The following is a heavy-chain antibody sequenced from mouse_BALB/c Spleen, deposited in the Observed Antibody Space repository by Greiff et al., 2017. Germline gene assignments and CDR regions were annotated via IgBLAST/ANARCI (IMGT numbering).Heavy chain of an antibody. Sequence: DVKLQESGPSLVKPSQTLSLTCSVTGDSITSGYWNWIRKFPGNKLEYMGYISYSGSTYYNPSLKSRISITRDTSKNQYYLQLNSVTTEDTATYYCASPYYGNYEWYFDVWGAGTTVTVSS. J-gene: IGHJ1*01. CDR3: ASPYYGNYEWYFDV. CDR1: GDSITSGY. CDR2: ISYSGST. V-gene: IGHV3-8*02. D-gene: IGHD2-10*01.